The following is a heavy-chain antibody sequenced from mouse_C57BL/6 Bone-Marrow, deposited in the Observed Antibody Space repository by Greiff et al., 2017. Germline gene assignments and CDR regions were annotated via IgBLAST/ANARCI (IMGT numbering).Heavy chain of an antibody. CDR2: IYPGDGDT. CDR3: AREGLSGLWLRRRTDYFDY. Sequence: QVQLQQSGAELVKPGASVKISCKASGYAFSSYCMNWVKQRPGKGLEWIGQIYPGDGDTNYNGKFKGKATLTADKSSSTAYMQLSSLTSEDSAVYFCAREGLSGLWLRRRTDYFDYWGQGTTLTVSS. D-gene: IGHD2-2*01. CDR1: GYAFSSYC. J-gene: IGHJ2*01. V-gene: IGHV1-80*01.